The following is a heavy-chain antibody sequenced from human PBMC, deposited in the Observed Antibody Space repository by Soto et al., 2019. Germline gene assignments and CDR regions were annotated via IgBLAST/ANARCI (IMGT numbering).Heavy chain of an antibody. D-gene: IGHD3-9*01. V-gene: IGHV1-2*04. CDR3: AGSNFDCLLPCYFDY. J-gene: IGHJ4*02. Sequence: QVQLVQSGAEVKKPGASVKVSCKASGYTFTGYCMHWVRQAPGQGLEWMGWIKPNSGGTNEAQKYQRWVTTTRDTYISPDQMELSRLRSDDTALYCCAGSNFDCLLPCYFDYWGQGTLVTVSS. CDR1: GYTFTGYC. CDR2: IKPNSGGT.